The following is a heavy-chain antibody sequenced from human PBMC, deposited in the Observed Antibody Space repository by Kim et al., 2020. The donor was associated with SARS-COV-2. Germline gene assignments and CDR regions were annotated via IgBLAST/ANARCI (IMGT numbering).Heavy chain of an antibody. CDR2: IYHNGST. CDR1: GYSISSGYY. J-gene: IGHJ5*02. D-gene: IGHD3-10*01. CDR3: ARVRSYYGSGSYYHTPPNWFDP. Sequence: SETLSLTCTVSGYSISSGYYWGWIRQPPGKGLEWIGSIYHNGSTYYNPSLKSRVTISVDTSKNQFSLKLSSVTAADTAVYYCARVRSYYGSGSYYHTPPNWFDPWGQGTLVTVSS. V-gene: IGHV4-38-2*02.